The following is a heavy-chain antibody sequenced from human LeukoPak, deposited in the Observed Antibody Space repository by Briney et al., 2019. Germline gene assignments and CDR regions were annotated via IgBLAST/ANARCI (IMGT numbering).Heavy chain of an antibody. J-gene: IGHJ4*02. Sequence: PGGSLRLSCVASGFTFSISWVTWVRQAPGKGLEWVANIDKHGSGKYYVDSVKGRFANSRDYASNSVFLQMNSLRAEDTSVYYCARDAGWGYYDLWGQGTPVTVSS. D-gene: IGHD1-26*01. CDR1: GFTFSISW. V-gene: IGHV3-7*01. CDR3: ARDAGWGYYDL. CDR2: IDKHGSGK.